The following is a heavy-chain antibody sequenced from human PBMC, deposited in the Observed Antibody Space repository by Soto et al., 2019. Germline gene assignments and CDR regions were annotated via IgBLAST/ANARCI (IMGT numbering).Heavy chain of an antibody. V-gene: IGHV3-21*01. CDR1: GFTFSSYT. Sequence: GGSLRLSCAASGFTFSSYTMHWVRQAPGKGLEWVSSISTGSSYIYYADSLKGRFTTSRDNAGNSLYLQMNSLRAEDTAVYYCAREMKQLVQEGFLQHWGQGTLVTVSS. J-gene: IGHJ1*01. D-gene: IGHD6-13*01. CDR2: ISTGSSYI. CDR3: AREMKQLVQEGFLQH.